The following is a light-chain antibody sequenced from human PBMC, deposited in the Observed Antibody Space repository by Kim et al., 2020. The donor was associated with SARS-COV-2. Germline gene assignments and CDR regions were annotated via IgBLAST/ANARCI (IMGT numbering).Light chain of an antibody. J-gene: IGLJ2*01. V-gene: IGLV3-25*03. CDR3: QAADISAPVL. Sequence: SYELTQPPSVSVSPGQTARITCSGDQLPQQYAYWYQQKPGQAPVLVIYQDSERPSGIPERFSGSSSGSTVTLTNSGVQAKDEADYYCQAADISAPVLFGG. CDR1: QLPQQY. CDR2: QDS.